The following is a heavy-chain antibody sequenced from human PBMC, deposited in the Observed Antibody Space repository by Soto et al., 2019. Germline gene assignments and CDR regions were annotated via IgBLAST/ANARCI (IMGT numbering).Heavy chain of an antibody. CDR3: ARGHYDSSGYYPAIVYYYYGMDV. CDR2: INHSGST. Sequence: LTCTVSGGSISSYYWSWIRQPPGKGLEWIGEINHSGSTNYNPSLKSRVTISVDTSKNQFSLKLSSVTAADTAVYYCARGHYDSSGYYPAIVYYYYGMDVWGQGTTVTVSS. CDR1: GGSISSYY. D-gene: IGHD3-22*01. V-gene: IGHV4-34*01. J-gene: IGHJ6*02.